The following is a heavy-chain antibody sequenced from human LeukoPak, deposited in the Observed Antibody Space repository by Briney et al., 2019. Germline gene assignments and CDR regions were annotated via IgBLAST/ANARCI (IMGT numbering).Heavy chain of an antibody. CDR1: GFTFSHYS. CDR3: ASLSGNSDYGDY. V-gene: IGHV3-21*01. D-gene: IGHD5-12*01. Sequence: PGGSLRLSCVASGFTFSHYSMNWVRQAPGKGLEWVSSIRFTGSYIYYADSVKGRFTISRDNAKNSLYLQMNSLRAEDTAVYYCASLSGNSDYGDYWGQGTLVTVSS. J-gene: IGHJ4*02. CDR2: IRFTGSYI.